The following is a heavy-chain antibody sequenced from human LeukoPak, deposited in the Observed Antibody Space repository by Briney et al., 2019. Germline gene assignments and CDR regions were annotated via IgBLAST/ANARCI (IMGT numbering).Heavy chain of an antibody. D-gene: IGHD3-10*01. J-gene: IGHJ3*02. V-gene: IGHV3-33*01. CDR3: ARVGSGSWPWAFDI. CDR1: GFSFRDYG. Sequence: GGSLRLSCAASGFSFRDYGMHWVRQAPGKGLEWVGVIWNDGSKKDYADFVKGRLTISRDNSKSTPYLQVNSLRAEDTAVYYCARVGSGSWPWAFDIWGQGTMVTVSP. CDR2: IWNDGSKK.